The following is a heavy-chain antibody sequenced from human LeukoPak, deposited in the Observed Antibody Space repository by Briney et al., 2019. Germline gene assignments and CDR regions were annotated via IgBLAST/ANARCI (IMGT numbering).Heavy chain of an antibody. CDR2: ISRSTTI. Sequence: GGSLRLSCAASGLTFSSYSMNWVRQAPGKGLEWVSYISRSTTIYYADSVKGRFTVSRDNAKNSLYLQMNSLRAEDTAVYYCARDGGGYSYYVDYWGQGTLVTVSS. CDR1: GLTFSSYS. V-gene: IGHV3-48*04. CDR3: ARDGGGYSYYVDY. D-gene: IGHD5-18*01. J-gene: IGHJ4*02.